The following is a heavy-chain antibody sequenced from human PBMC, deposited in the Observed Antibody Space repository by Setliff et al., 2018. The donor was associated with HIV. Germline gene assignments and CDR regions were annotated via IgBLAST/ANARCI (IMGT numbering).Heavy chain of an antibody. V-gene: IGHV4-4*07. CDR1: GDSINNYY. CDR2: IHSSGSA. D-gene: IGHD6-19*01. J-gene: IGHJ4*02. CDR3: ARELEYSSGWFLVDY. Sequence: ETLSLTCTVSGDSINNYYWNWIRQPAGKGLEWIGRIHSSGSANYSPSLESRVTMSIDTSKSQFSLRLTSVTAADTAVYYCARELEYSSGWFLVDYWGPGALVTVSS.